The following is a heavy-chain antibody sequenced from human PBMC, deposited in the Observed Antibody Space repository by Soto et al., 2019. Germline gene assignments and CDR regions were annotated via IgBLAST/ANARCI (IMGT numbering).Heavy chain of an antibody. D-gene: IGHD3-10*01. J-gene: IGHJ6*02. V-gene: IGHV1-69*13. CDR3: ARDDMLLWFGEFDYYYGMDV. CDR2: IIPIFGTA. Sequence: SVKVSCKASGGTFSSYAISWVRQAPGQGLEWMGGIIPIFGTANYAQKFQGRVTITADESTSTAYMELSSLRSEDTAVYYCARDDMLLWFGEFDYYYGMDVWGQGTTVTVSS. CDR1: GGTFSSYA.